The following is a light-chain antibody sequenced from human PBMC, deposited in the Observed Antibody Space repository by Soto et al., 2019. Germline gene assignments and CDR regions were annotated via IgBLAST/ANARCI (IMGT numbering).Light chain of an antibody. CDR3: QQSSSTPQT. J-gene: IGKJ4*01. Sequence: DIQMTQSPSSLSASVGDRVTITCRASQSIGSYLSWYQQKPGKAPKLLINVASTLQSGVPSRFSGSGSGTDFTLAISSLQPEDFATYYCQQSSSTPQTVGGGTKVDIK. CDR1: QSIGSY. V-gene: IGKV1-39*01. CDR2: VAS.